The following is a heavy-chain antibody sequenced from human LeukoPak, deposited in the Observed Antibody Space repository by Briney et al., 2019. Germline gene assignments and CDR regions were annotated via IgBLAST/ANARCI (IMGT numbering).Heavy chain of an antibody. CDR3: ARALQQLANWFDP. D-gene: IGHD6-13*01. CDR1: GFTFSSYW. Sequence: PGGSLRLSCAASGFTFSSYWMSWVRQAPGKGLEWVANIKQDGSERYYVDSVKGRFTISRDNAKNSLYLQMNSLRAEDTAVYYCARALQQLANWFDPWGQGTLVTVSS. J-gene: IGHJ5*02. V-gene: IGHV3-7*01. CDR2: IKQDGSER.